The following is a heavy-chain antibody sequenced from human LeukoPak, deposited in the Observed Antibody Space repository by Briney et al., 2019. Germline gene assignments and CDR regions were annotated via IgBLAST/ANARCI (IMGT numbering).Heavy chain of an antibody. V-gene: IGHV3-7*01. D-gene: IGHD6-13*01. CDR3: AARYSSSWYVPYYYMDV. Sequence: GGSLRLSCAASGFTFSSYAMSWVRQAPGKGLEWVANIKQDGSEKYYVDSVKGRFTISRDNAKNSLYLQMNSLRAEDTAVYYCAARYSSSWYVPYYYMDVWGKGTTVTVSS. CDR1: GFTFSSYA. CDR2: IKQDGSEK. J-gene: IGHJ6*03.